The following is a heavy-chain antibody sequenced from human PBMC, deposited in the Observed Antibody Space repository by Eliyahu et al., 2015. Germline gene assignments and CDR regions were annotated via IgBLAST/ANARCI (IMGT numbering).Heavy chain of an antibody. CDR2: IRPYHGDT. D-gene: IGHD1-1*01. CDR3: ATGGNGFHY. J-gene: IGHJ4*02. CDR1: GSTFTSYG. Sequence: QVQLVQSGVEVKKPGASVKVSCKASGSTFTSYGVSWVRQPPGQGLEWMGWIRPYHGDTNYAQNLQGRVTMTTDKSTSTAYMELRSLRSDDTAVYYCATGGNGFHYWGQGTLVTVSS. V-gene: IGHV1-18*01.